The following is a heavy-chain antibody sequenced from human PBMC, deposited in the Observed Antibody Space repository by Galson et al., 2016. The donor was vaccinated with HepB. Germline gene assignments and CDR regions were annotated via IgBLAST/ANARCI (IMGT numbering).Heavy chain of an antibody. V-gene: IGHV3-13*01. CDR3: ARVGFRDAFDV. CDR2: IGTADDT. J-gene: IGHJ3*01. D-gene: IGHD3-16*01. CDR1: GFIFSTYD. Sequence: SLRLSCAASGFIFSTYDMHWVRQVTGKGLEWVAGIGTADDTFYTDSVKGRFIISRATAKKSLYLEMNSLRAGDPAVYYCARVGFRDAFDVWGRGTMVTVSS.